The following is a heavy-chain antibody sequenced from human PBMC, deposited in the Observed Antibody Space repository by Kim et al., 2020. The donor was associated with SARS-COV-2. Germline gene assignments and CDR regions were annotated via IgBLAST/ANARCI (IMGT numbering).Heavy chain of an antibody. Sequence: ASVKVSCKASGYTFTSYYMHWVRQAPGQGLEWMGIINPSGGSTSYAQKFQGRVTMTRDTSTSTVYMELSSLRSEDTAVYYCARRSYSYGRFYAFDIWGQGTMVTVSS. CDR1: GYTFTSYY. D-gene: IGHD5-18*01. CDR2: INPSGGST. J-gene: IGHJ3*02. V-gene: IGHV1-46*01. CDR3: ARRSYSYGRFYAFDI.